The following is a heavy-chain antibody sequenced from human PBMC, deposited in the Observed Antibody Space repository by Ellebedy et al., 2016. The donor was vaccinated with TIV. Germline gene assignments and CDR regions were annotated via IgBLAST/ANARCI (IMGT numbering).Heavy chain of an antibody. CDR1: GFTFSIYW. V-gene: IGHV3-30-3*01. D-gene: IGHD2-15*01. CDR2: ISYDGSNK. Sequence: GESLKISCAASGFTFSIYWMHWVRQAPGKGLEWVAVISYDGSNKYYADSVKGRFTISRDNSKNTLYLQMNSLRAEDTAVYYCARVSAYCSGGSCYDHDYWGQGTLVTVSS. J-gene: IGHJ4*02. CDR3: ARVSAYCSGGSCYDHDY.